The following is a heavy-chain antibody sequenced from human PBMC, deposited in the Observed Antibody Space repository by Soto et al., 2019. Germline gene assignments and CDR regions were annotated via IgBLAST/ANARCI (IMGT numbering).Heavy chain of an antibody. Sequence: VQLVQSGAEVKKPGASVKVSCKASGYTFSSYWMHWVRQAPGKGLVWVSRINSDGSSTSYADSVKGRFTISRDNAKNTLYLQMNSLRAEDTAVYYCARDEAYQLPRVGMDVWGQGTTVTVSS. CDR2: INSDGSST. CDR3: ARDEAYQLPRVGMDV. D-gene: IGHD2-2*01. J-gene: IGHJ6*02. CDR1: GYTFSSYW. V-gene: IGHV3-74*01.